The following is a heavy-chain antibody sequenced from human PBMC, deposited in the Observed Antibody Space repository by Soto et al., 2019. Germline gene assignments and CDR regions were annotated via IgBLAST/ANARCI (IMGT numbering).Heavy chain of an antibody. D-gene: IGHD3-22*01. V-gene: IGHV4-39*02. CDR1: GGSISSRSYY. CDR3: AGLKYFDTSDYLAY. CDR2: IYYSGST. J-gene: IGHJ4*02. Sequence: PSETLSLTCTGSGGSISSRSYYWGWIRQPPGKGLEWIGSIYYSGSTYYNQSLKSRITISVDTSKNHISMKLRSETAADTVVYYCAGLKYFDTSDYLAYWGQGTLVTVSS.